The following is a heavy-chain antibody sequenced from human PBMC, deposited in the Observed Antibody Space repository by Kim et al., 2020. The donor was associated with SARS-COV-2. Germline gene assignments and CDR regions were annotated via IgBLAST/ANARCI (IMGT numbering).Heavy chain of an antibody. J-gene: IGHJ1*01. Sequence: GGSLRLSCEASGFTFRDYGMNWVRQAPGKGLEWISYISSSGSTIYYADSVKGRFEVSRDNAKNSLYLQIRGLRDEDTALYFCARGSGWRQLEGMGNWGQG. CDR2: ISSSGSTI. D-gene: IGHD7-27*01. V-gene: IGHV3-48*02. CDR1: GFTFRDYG. CDR3: ARGSGWRQLEGMGN.